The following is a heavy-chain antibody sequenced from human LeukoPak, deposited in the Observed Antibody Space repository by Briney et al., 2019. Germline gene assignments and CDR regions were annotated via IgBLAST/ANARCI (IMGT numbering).Heavy chain of an antibody. D-gene: IGHD1-1*01. CDR3: AKVRTGHYFDY. CDR2: ISGTGGST. V-gene: IGHV3-23*01. CDR1: GFTFSNYA. Sequence: PGGSLRLSCAASGFTFSNYAMSWVRQAPGKGLEWVPSISGTGGSTYYADSVKGRFTISRDNSNNTLFLQMNSLRAEDTAVYYCAKVRTGHYFDYWGQGTLVTVSS. J-gene: IGHJ4*02.